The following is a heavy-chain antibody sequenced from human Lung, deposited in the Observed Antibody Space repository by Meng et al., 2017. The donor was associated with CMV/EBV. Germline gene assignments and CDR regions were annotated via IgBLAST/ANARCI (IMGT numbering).Heavy chain of an antibody. CDR1: GFPTSISNW. CDR3: ASFPPPGKQWLVTDY. D-gene: IGHD6-19*01. CDR2: IYQSGST. V-gene: IGHV4-4*02. J-gene: IGHJ4*02. Sequence: QGPLKSAGPGLLKPSGALSPTSSDSGFPTSISNWWMCVRQPPGKGLEWIGEIYQSGSTNYNPSLKSRVTISEDKSKNQFSLKLSSLTAANTAVYYCASFPPPGKQWLVTDYWGQGTLVTVSS.